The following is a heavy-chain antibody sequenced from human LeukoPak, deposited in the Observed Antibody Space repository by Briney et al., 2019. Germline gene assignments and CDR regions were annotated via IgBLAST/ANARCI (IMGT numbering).Heavy chain of an antibody. J-gene: IGHJ4*02. CDR3: AREAPKRNFDY. Sequence: SQTLSLTCTVSGGSISSGGYYWSWIRQPPGKGLEWIGYIYYSGSTNYNPCLKSRVTISVDTSKNQFSLKLSSVTAADTAVYYCAREAPKRNFDYWGQGTLVTVSS. V-gene: IGHV4-61*08. CDR2: IYYSGST. D-gene: IGHD5-24*01. CDR1: GGSISSGGYY.